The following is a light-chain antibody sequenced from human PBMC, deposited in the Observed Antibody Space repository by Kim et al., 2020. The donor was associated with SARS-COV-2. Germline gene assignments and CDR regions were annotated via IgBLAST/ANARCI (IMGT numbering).Light chain of an antibody. CDR1: QSVNSRY. Sequence: LSPGERATLACRASQSVNSRYLTWYQQKPGQAPRLLMYDVSTRATGIPDRFSGSGSGTDFTLTISRLEPEDYAVYYCQQYGTSSLIFGQGTKLEIK. CDR2: DVS. V-gene: IGKV3-20*01. J-gene: IGKJ2*01. CDR3: QQYGTSSLI.